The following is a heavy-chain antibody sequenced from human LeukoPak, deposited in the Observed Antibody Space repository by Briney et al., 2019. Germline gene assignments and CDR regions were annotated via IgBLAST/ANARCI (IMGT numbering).Heavy chain of an antibody. V-gene: IGHV3-23*01. D-gene: IGHD5-18*01. J-gene: IGHJ4*02. CDR2: ISASGDTT. CDR3: AKESLRGHSYGFDN. Sequence: GGSLRLSCAASGFPFSAYAMSWVRQAPGKGLEWVSAISASGDTTYYADSVRGRFTTSRDNSKNTLYLQMNSLRAGDTALYYCAKESLRGHSYGFDNWGQGTLVTVSS. CDR1: GFPFSAYA.